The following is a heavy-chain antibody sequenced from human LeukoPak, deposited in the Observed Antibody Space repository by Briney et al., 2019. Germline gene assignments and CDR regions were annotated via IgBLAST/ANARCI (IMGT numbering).Heavy chain of an antibody. CDR2: IYLDGRA. D-gene: IGHD5-24*01. J-gene: IGHJ4*02. Sequence: PGGSLRLSCAASGFAVSSKYMNWVRQAPGKGLEWVTVIYLDGRADYADSVKGRFTISSDNSKNTVYLQMNSLNDEDTAVYYCARDAETSLANWGQGTLVTVSP. CDR1: GFAVSSKY. V-gene: IGHV3-66*01. CDR3: ARDAETSLAN.